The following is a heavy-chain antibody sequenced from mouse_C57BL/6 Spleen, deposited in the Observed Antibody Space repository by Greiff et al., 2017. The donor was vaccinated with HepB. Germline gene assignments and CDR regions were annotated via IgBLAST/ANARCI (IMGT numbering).Heavy chain of an antibody. D-gene: IGHD2-1*01. CDR3: ARYGNYWYFDV. J-gene: IGHJ1*01. CDR1: GYTFTDYN. V-gene: IGHV1-18*01. Sequence: EVQLQQSGPELVKPGASVKIPCKASGYTFTDYNMDWVKQSHGKSLEWIGDINPNNGGTNYNQKFKGKAKLTVDKSSSTAYMELRSLTSEDTAVYYCARYGNYWYFDVWGPGTTVTVSS. CDR2: INPNNGGT.